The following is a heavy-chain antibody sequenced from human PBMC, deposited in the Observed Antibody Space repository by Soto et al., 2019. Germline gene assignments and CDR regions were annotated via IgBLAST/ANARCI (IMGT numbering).Heavy chain of an antibody. D-gene: IGHD3-16*02. J-gene: IGHJ6*03. V-gene: IGHV1-69*04. Sequence: GASVKVSCKASGGTFSSYTISWVRQAPGQGLEWMGRIIPILGIANYAQKFQGRVTITVDKSTSTAYMELSSLRSEDTAVYYCARDIMDDYDYIWGSYRLMDVWGKGTTVTVSS. CDR2: IIPILGIA. CDR3: ARDIMDDYDYIWGSYRLMDV. CDR1: GGTFSSYT.